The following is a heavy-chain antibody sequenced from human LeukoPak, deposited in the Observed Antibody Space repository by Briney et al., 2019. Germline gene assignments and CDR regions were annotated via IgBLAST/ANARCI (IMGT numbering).Heavy chain of an antibody. D-gene: IGHD6-6*01. CDR2: IYTSGST. V-gene: IGHV4-61*02. CDR1: GGSISSGSYY. CDR3: ARGEYSSSKVFDY. J-gene: IGHJ4*02. Sequence: PSETLSLTCTVSGGSISSGSYYWSWIRQPAGKGLEWIGRIYTSGSTNYNPSLKSRVTISVDTSKNQFSLKLSSVTAADTAVYYCARGEYSSSKVFDYWGQGTLVTVSS.